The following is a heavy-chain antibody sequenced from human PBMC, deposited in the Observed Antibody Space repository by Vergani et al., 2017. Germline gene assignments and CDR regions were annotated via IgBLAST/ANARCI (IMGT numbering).Heavy chain of an antibody. CDR2: SNAGNGNT. J-gene: IGHJ4*02. CDR1: GYTFTSYA. CDR3: ARVKSSIVAPAGAFDY. D-gene: IGHD3-22*01. Sequence: QVQLVQSGAEVKKPGASVKVSCKASGYTFTSYAMHWVRQAPGQRVEWMRWSNAGNGNTKYSQKFQGRVTITRDTSASTAYMELSSLRSEDTAVYYCARVKSSIVAPAGAFDYWGQGTLVTVSS. V-gene: IGHV1-3*01.